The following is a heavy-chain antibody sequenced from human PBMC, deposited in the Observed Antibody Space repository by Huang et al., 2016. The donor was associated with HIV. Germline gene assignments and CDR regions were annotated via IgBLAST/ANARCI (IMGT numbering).Heavy chain of an antibody. V-gene: IGHV1-18*01. D-gene: IGHD2-2*02. J-gene: IGHJ3*02. CDR1: GYVFTSYG. CDR3: ARDPWYTNVWKRNAASVI. CDR2: RGSHNGDT. Sequence: QVQLVQSGGEVTKPGASVKVSCKASGYVFTSYGVSWVRQAPGQGLEWGGCRGSHNGDTNYAQGFQGRVTLTTDTSTNTAYMEMRSLRSEDTAIYYCARDPWYTNVWKRNAASVIWGQGTMVIVSS.